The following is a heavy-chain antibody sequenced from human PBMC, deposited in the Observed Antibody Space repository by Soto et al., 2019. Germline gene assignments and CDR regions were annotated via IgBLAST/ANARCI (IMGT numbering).Heavy chain of an antibody. D-gene: IGHD2-2*02. CDR1: GGTFSSYA. CDR3: ARTLDIVVVPAAIRYYYYGMDV. Sequence: QVQLVQSGAEVKKPGSSVKVSCKASGGTFSSYAISWVRQAPGQGLEWMGGIIPIFGTANYAQKFQGRVTSTADKSTSTAYMELSSLRSEDTAVYYCARTLDIVVVPAAIRYYYYGMDVWGQGTTVTVSS. CDR2: IIPIFGTA. J-gene: IGHJ6*02. V-gene: IGHV1-69*06.